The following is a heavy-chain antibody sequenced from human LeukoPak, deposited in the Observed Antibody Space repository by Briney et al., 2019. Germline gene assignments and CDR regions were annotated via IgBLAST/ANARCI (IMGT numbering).Heavy chain of an antibody. CDR2: ISGSGGST. CDR1: GFTFSSYA. Sequence: PGGSLRLSCAAPGFTFSSYAMSWVRQAPGKGLEWVSAISGSGGSTYYADSVKGRFTISRDNSKNTLYLQMNSLRAEDTAVYYCAKLRYGDSILLWYWGQGTLVTVSS. V-gene: IGHV3-23*01. J-gene: IGHJ4*02. CDR3: AKLRYGDSILLWY. D-gene: IGHD4-17*01.